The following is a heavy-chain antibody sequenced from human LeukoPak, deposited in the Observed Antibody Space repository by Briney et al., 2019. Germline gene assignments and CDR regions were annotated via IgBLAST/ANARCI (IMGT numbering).Heavy chain of an antibody. V-gene: IGHV4-39*07. J-gene: IGHJ4*02. CDR1: GGSISSSNNY. D-gene: IGHD3-22*01. CDR3: ARGFPSWAIVVVYYYFDY. CDR2: ISYSGTI. Sequence: SETLSLTCTASGGSISSSNNYWAWIRQPPGKGLELIGSISYSGTIYNNPSLKSRVTISVDTSKNQFSLKVNSVTAADTAVYYCARGFPSWAIVVVYYYFDYWGQGTLVTVSS.